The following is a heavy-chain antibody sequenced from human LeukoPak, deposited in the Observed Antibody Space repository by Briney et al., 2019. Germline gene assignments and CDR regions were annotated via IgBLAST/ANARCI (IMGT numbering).Heavy chain of an antibody. Sequence: SQTLSLTCTVSGGSISSGVYYWSWIRQPPGKGLEWIGYIYYSGSTYYNPSLKSRVTISVDTSKNQFSLKLSSVTAADTAVYYCARARRDVAEAMDWGQGTLVTVSS. J-gene: IGHJ4*02. CDR1: GGSISSGVYY. CDR3: ARARRDVAEAMD. V-gene: IGHV4-30-4*01. CDR2: IYYSGST. D-gene: IGHD1-14*01.